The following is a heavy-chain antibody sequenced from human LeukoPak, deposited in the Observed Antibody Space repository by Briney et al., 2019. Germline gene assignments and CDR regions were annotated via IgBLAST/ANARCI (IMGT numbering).Heavy chain of an antibody. J-gene: IGHJ5*02. CDR3: ARGPRITIFGVVSRRAGWFDP. Sequence: SETLSLTCAVYGGSFSGYYWSWIRQPPGKGLEWIGEINHSGSTNYNPSLKSRVTISVDTSKNQFSLKLSSVTAAGTAVYYCARGPRITIFGVVSRRAGWFDPWGQGTLVTVSS. CDR1: GGSFSGYY. V-gene: IGHV4-34*01. D-gene: IGHD3-3*01. CDR2: INHSGST.